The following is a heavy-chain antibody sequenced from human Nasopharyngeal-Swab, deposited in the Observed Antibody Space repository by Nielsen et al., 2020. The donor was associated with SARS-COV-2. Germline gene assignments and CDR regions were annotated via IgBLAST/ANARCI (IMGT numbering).Heavy chain of an antibody. V-gene: IGHV3-30-3*01. CDR1: AFTFSRYT. D-gene: IGHD3-22*01. Sequence: GRSLRLSCAASAFTFSRYTMHWVRQAPGKGLEWVAVISYDGSNKYYADYVKGRFTISRDISKNTLYLQMNSLRAEDTAVFYCASTPLDSSGYYYAFHYWGRGTLVTVSS. CDR3: ASTPLDSSGYYYAFHY. J-gene: IGHJ4*02. CDR2: ISYDGSNK.